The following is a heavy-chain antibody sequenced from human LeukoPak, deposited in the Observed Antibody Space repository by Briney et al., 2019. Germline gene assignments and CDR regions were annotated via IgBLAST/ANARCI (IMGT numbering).Heavy chain of an antibody. D-gene: IGHD2-15*01. V-gene: IGHV4-39*01. J-gene: IGHJ4*02. CDR1: GGSISSSSYY. Sequence: SETLSLTCTVSGGSISSSSYYWGWIRQPPGKGLEWIGSIYYSGSTYYNPSLKSRVTISVDTSKNQFSLKLSSVTAADTAVYYCARRTYTRPGYCSGGSCQYFDYWGQGTLVTVSS. CDR3: ARRTYTRPGYCSGGSCQYFDY. CDR2: IYYSGST.